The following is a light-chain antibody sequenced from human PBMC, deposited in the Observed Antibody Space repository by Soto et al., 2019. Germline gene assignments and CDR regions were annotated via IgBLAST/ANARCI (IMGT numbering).Light chain of an antibody. V-gene: IGLV1-40*01. CDR1: SSNIGSSYD. CDR2: GNS. CDR3: QSYDTSLSTVI. Sequence: QTVVTQPPSVSGAPGQRVTISCTGSSSNIGSSYDVHWYQQFPGTAPKLLIYGNSNRPSGVPDRFSGSKSGTSASLAITGLQAEDEADYYCQSYDTSLSTVIFGGGTKLTVL. J-gene: IGLJ2*01.